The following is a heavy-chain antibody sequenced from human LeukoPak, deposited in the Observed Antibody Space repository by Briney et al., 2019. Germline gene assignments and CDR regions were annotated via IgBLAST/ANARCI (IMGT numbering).Heavy chain of an antibody. CDR3: ARLPAYSSSWYFDY. D-gene: IGHD6-13*01. Sequence: GESLKISCKGSGYSLTTYWIGWVRQMPGKGLEWLAIIYPGDSDTRYSPSFQGQVTISVDKSISTAYLQWRSLKASDTAMYYCARLPAYSSSWYFDYWGQGTLVTVSS. CDR2: IYPGDSDT. CDR1: GYSLTTYW. J-gene: IGHJ4*02. V-gene: IGHV5-51*01.